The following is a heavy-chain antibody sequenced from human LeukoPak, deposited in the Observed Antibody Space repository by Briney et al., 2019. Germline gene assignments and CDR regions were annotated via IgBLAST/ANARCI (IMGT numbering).Heavy chain of an antibody. D-gene: IGHD3-22*01. CDR2: VTKKVNSYST. Sequence: GGSLRLSCAASGFTFSDYYMDWVRQAPGKGLEWVGRVTKKVNSYSTEYAASVKGRFTISRDDSENSLYLQMNSLRAEDTAVYYCAREAPNYYDSSGYYGYWGQGTLVTVSS. V-gene: IGHV3-72*01. CDR1: GFTFSDYY. CDR3: AREAPNYYDSSGYYGY. J-gene: IGHJ4*02.